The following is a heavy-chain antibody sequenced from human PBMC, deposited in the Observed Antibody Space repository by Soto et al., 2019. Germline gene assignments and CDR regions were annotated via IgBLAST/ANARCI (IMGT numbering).Heavy chain of an antibody. CDR1: GFTFSNYA. D-gene: IGHD1-1*01. V-gene: IGHV3-23*01. Sequence: GGSLRLSCAASGFTFSNYAMSWVRQAPGKGLEWVSTITGSAGGTYYADSMKGRFAISRDNSKSTLYLQMYSLRVEDTAVYYCARESEHWGQGTLVTVSS. J-gene: IGHJ4*02. CDR3: ARESEH. CDR2: ITGSAGGT.